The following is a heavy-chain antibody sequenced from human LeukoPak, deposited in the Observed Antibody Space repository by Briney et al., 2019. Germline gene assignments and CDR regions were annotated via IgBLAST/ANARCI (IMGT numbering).Heavy chain of an antibody. CDR3: ARNRFRLDY. J-gene: IGHJ4*02. CDR1: GFTFSRFW. CDR2: IKQDGSEK. D-gene: IGHD3-16*02. V-gene: IGHV3-7*05. Sequence: GGSLRLSCAASGFTFSRFWMSWVRQAPGKGLEWVANIKQDGSEKYYVDSVKGRFTISRDNAKNSLYLQMISLSAEDTAVYYCARNRFRLDYWGQGTLVTVSS.